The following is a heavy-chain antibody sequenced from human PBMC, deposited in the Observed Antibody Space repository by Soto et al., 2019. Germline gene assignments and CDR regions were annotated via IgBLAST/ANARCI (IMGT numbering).Heavy chain of an antibody. CDR3: AKVGITMVRGVTDAFDI. V-gene: IGHV3-23*01. Sequence: GGSLRLSCAASGFTFSSYAMSWVRQAPGKGLEWVSAISGSGGSTYYADSVKGRFTISRDNSKNTLYLQMNSLRAEDTAVYYCAKVGITMVRGVTDAFDIWGQGTMVTVSS. CDR1: GFTFSSYA. D-gene: IGHD3-10*01. J-gene: IGHJ3*02. CDR2: ISGSGGST.